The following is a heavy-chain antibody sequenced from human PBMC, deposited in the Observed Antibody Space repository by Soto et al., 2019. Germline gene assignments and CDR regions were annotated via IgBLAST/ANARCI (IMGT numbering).Heavy chain of an antibody. D-gene: IGHD3-10*01. CDR2: VFYSGST. Sequence: SETLSLTCTVSGGSISSGAYYWSWIRQHPGRGLEWIGYVFYSGSTHYNPSLKSRVSMSVDTSKNQFSLKLTSVTAADTAVYYCARGPSVPWYGMDVWGQGTTVTVSS. CDR3: ARGPSVPWYGMDV. J-gene: IGHJ6*02. V-gene: IGHV4-31*03. CDR1: GGSISSGAYY.